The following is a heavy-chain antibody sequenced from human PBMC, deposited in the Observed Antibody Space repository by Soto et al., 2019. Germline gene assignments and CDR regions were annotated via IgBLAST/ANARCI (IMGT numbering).Heavy chain of an antibody. CDR3: VRDADLQSNFDF. J-gene: IGHJ4*02. Sequence: GGSLRLSYAASGFTFDYYGRHCVRQATGKGLEWVSGISWNSGSIGYADSVKGRFTISRDNAKNSVYLQMNSLRLEDTAVYYCVRDADLQSNFDFWGLGTLVTVSS. V-gene: IGHV3-9*01. CDR2: ISWNSGSI. CDR1: GFTFDYYG.